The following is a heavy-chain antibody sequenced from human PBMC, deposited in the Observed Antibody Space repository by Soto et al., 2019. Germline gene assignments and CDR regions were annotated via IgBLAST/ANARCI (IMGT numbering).Heavy chain of an antibody. CDR2: ISYDGSDR. CDR1: GFTFSDYG. D-gene: IGHD2-15*01. V-gene: IGHV3-30*03. J-gene: IGHJ4*02. CDR3: ARSTYCNGGSCYPQY. Sequence: VGSLRLSCEGPGFTFSDYGFHWVRQAPGKGLEWVAMISYDGSDRYYRDSVQGRFTISRDDSKNTVFLQMNSLRTEDTAMYYCARSTYCNGGSCYPQYWGPGTLVTVSS.